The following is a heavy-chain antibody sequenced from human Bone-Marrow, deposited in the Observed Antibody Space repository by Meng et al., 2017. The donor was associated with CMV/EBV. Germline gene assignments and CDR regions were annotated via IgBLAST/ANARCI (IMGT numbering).Heavy chain of an antibody. CDR3: AKDLLAGAPDIDY. Sequence: GESLKISCAASGFTFSSYGMHWVRQAPGKGLEWVAFIRYDGSNKYYADSVKGRFTISRDNSKNTLYLQMNSLRAEDTAVYYCAKDLLAGAPDIDYWGQGTRVTVSS. CDR1: GFTFSSYG. V-gene: IGHV3-30*02. CDR2: IRYDGSNK. D-gene: IGHD2-15*01. J-gene: IGHJ4*02.